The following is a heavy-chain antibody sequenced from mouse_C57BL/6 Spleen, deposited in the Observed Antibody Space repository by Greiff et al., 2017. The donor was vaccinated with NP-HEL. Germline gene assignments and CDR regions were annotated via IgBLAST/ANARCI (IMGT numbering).Heavy chain of an antibody. V-gene: IGHV5-17*01. CDR3: ARPGYSKDFDY. J-gene: IGHJ2*01. D-gene: IGHD2-5*01. CDR2: ISSGSSTI. CDR1: GFTFSDYG. Sequence: DVMLVESGGGLVKPGGSLKLSCAAFGFTFSDYGMHWVRQAPEKGLEWVAYISSGSSTIYYADTVKGRFTISRDNAKNTLFLQMTSLRSEDTAMYYCARPGYSKDFDYWGQGTTLTVSS.